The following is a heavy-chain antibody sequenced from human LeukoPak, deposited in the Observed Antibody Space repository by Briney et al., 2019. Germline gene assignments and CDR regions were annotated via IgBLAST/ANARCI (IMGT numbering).Heavy chain of an antibody. CDR1: GFTFSSYA. Sequence: GGSLRLSCAAPGFTFSSYAMSWVRQAPGKGLEWVSAISGSGGSTYYADSVKGRFTISRDNSKNTLYLQMNSLRAEDTAVYYCAKDRVVRGVIINLDYWGQGTLVTVSS. CDR3: AKDRVVRGVIINLDY. D-gene: IGHD3-10*01. CDR2: ISGSGGST. V-gene: IGHV3-23*01. J-gene: IGHJ4*02.